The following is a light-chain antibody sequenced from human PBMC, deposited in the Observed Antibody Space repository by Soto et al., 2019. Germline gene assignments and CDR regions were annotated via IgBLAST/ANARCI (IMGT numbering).Light chain of an antibody. J-gene: IGKJ1*01. Sequence: DIQMTQSPSTLSASVGDRVTITCRASQSISSWLAWYQQKPGKAPKLLIYDASSLESGVPSRFSGSGSGTEFTLTISSLQPDDFATYYCQQYNSYLTWTFGRGTKVDIK. CDR1: QSISSW. CDR2: DAS. CDR3: QQYNSYLTWT. V-gene: IGKV1-5*01.